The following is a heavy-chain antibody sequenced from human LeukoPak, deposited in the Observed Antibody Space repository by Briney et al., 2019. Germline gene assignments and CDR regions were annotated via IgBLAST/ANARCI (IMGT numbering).Heavy chain of an antibody. CDR1: GGSFSGYY. J-gene: IGHJ1*01. CDR2: INHSGST. CDR3: ARGSIAAAGTWYFQH. V-gene: IGHV4-34*01. Sequence: SETLSLTCAVYGGSFSGYYWSWIRQPPGKGLEWIGEINHSGSTNYNPSLKSRVTILVDTSKNQFSLKLSSVTAADTAVYYCARGSIAAAGTWYFQHWGQGTLVTVSS. D-gene: IGHD6-13*01.